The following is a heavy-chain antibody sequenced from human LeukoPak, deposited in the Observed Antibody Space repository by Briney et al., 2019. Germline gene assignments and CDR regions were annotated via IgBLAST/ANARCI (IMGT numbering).Heavy chain of an antibody. Sequence: GGSLRLSCAASGFTFSSYAIHWVRQAPGKGLEWVAVILYDGSIKYYADSVKGRFTISRDNSNNTLYLQMNSLRAEDTAVYYCARDILSGNYGYFDYWGQGPLVTVSS. CDR1: GFTFSSYA. V-gene: IGHV3-30-3*01. J-gene: IGHJ4*02. D-gene: IGHD1-26*01. CDR3: ARDILSGNYGYFDY. CDR2: ILYDGSIK.